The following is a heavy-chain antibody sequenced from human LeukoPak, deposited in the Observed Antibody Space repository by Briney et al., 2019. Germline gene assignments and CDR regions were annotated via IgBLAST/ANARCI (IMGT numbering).Heavy chain of an antibody. CDR3: ARRRWGYGSGSYDY. J-gene: IGHJ4*02. CDR2: INHSGSTT. Sequence: SETLSLTCTVYGGSFSDYYLTWIRQPPGKGLEWIGEINHSGSTTNYNPSLKNRVTISVDMYKNQFSLKLISVTAADAAVYYCARRRWGYGSGSYDYWGQGTLVTVSS. V-gene: IGHV4-34*01. D-gene: IGHD3-10*01. CDR1: GGSFSDYY.